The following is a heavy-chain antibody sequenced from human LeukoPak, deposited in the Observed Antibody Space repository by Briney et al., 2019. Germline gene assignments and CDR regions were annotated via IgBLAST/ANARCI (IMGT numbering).Heavy chain of an antibody. CDR2: IYWDDDK. J-gene: IGHJ4*02. CDR3: SQQYSSGWYGY. CDR1: GFSLSTSGVG. V-gene: IGHV2-5*02. Sequence: SGPTLVKPTQTLTLTCTFSGFSLSTSGVGVGWIRQPPGKALEWLALIYWDDDKRYSPSLKSRLTITKDTSKNQVVLTMTNLEPVDPATYFFSQQYSSGWYGYWGQGTLVTVSS. D-gene: IGHD6-19*01.